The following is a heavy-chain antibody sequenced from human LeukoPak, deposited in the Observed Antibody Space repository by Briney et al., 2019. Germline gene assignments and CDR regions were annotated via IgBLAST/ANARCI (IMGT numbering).Heavy chain of an antibody. Sequence: ASVKVSCKASGYTFTNYAMHWVRQAPGQRLEWMGWINAGNGNTKYSQKFQGRVTITRDTSASTAYMELSSLRSEGTAVYYCARADYGDYLFDYWGQGTLVTVSS. J-gene: IGHJ4*02. CDR1: GYTFTNYA. V-gene: IGHV1-3*01. D-gene: IGHD4-17*01. CDR3: ARADYGDYLFDY. CDR2: INAGNGNT.